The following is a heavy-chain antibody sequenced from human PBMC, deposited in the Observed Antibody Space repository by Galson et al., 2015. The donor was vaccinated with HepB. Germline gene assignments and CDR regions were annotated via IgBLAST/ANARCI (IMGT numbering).Heavy chain of an antibody. CDR3: ARGHEGYSGLGPAY. V-gene: IGHV3-66*01. J-gene: IGHJ4*02. CDR2: IYSGGNT. D-gene: IGHD1-1*01. Sequence: LRLSCAVSGLQVSTNYMSWVRQAPGKELEWVSVIYSGGNTYYADSVKCRFIISSDNSKNTVSFQMNSLRAEDAGVYYCARGHEGYSGLGPAYWGQGTLVTVSS. CDR1: GLQVSTNY.